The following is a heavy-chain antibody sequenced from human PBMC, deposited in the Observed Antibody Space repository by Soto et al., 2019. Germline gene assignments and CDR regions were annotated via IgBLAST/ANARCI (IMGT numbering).Heavy chain of an antibody. V-gene: IGHV5-51*01. CDR1: GYSFTSYW. CDR2: IYPGDADT. Sequence: GESLKISCKGSGYSFTSYWIGWVRQMPGKGLEWMGIIYPGDADTRYSPSFQGQVTISADKSISTAYLQWSSLKSSDTAMYYCARLSGCSTTSCYTHMDVWGQGTTVTVSS. CDR3: ARLSGCSTTSCYTHMDV. J-gene: IGHJ6*02. D-gene: IGHD2-2*02.